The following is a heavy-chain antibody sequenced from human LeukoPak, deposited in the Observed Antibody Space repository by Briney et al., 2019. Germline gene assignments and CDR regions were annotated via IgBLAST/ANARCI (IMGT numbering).Heavy chain of an antibody. CDR2: ISWNSGSI. CDR1: GFTFDDYA. CDR3: ARDSSAWSWAEYFQH. J-gene: IGHJ1*01. D-gene: IGHD2-15*01. V-gene: IGHV3-9*01. Sequence: GRSLRLSCAASGFTFDDYAMHWVRQAPGKGLEWVSGISWNSGSIGYADSVKGRFTISRDNAKNSLYLQMNSLRAEDTAVYYCARDSSAWSWAEYFQHWGQGTLVTVSS.